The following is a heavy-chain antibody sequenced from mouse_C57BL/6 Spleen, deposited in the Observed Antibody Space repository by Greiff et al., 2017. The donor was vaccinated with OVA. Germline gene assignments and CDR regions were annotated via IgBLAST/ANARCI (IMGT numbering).Heavy chain of an antibody. CDR1: GFTFSDYY. CDR3: ARNPYYYGSSYFDY. CDR2: INYDGSST. J-gene: IGHJ2*01. Sequence: EVKVVESEGGLVQPGRSMKLSCTASGFTFSDYYMAWVRQVPEKGLEWVANINYDGSSTYYLDSLKSRFIISRDNAKNILYLQMSSLKSEDTATYYCARNPYYYGSSYFDYWGQGTTLTVSS. D-gene: IGHD1-1*01. V-gene: IGHV5-16*01.